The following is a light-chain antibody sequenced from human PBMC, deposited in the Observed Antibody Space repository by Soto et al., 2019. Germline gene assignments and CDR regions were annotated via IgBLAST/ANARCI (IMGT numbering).Light chain of an antibody. CDR3: QQYGSSALT. Sequence: EIVLTQSPGTLSLSPGERATLPCRASQSVSNNYLAWYQQRPGQAPRLLIYGASSRPTGIPDRFSGSGSGTDFTLTISRLEPEDFAVYYCQQYGSSALTFGGGTTVDIK. V-gene: IGKV3-20*01. CDR1: QSVSNNY. J-gene: IGKJ4*01. CDR2: GAS.